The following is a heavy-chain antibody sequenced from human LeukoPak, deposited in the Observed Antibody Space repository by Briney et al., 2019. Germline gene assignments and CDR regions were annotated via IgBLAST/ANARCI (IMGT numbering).Heavy chain of an antibody. Sequence: GRSLRLSCAASGFTFSSYGMHWVRQAPGKGLEWVAVIWYDGSNKYYADSVKGRSTISRDNSKNTLYLQMNSLRAEDTAVYYCARDLLVRGVIGGYWGQGTLVTVSS. CDR1: GFTFSSYG. CDR3: ARDLLVRGVIGGY. CDR2: IWYDGSNK. D-gene: IGHD3-10*01. J-gene: IGHJ4*02. V-gene: IGHV3-33*01.